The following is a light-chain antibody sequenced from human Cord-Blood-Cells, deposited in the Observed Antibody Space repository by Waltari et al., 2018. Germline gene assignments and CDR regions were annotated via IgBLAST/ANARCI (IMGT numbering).Light chain of an antibody. Sequence: QSALTQPASVSGSPGQSITISCTGTNSDVGGYNYVSWYQQHTGKAPKLMIYEVSNRPSGVSNRFSGSKSGNTASLTISGLQAEDEADYYCSSYTSSSTYVFGTGTKVTVL. CDR2: EVS. CDR1: NSDVGGYNY. V-gene: IGLV2-14*01. J-gene: IGLJ1*01. CDR3: SSYTSSSTYV.